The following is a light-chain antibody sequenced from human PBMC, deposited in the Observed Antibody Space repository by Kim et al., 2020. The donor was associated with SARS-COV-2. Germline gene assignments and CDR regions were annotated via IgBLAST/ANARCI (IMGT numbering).Light chain of an antibody. CDR2: GAS. CDR3: QQYNKWPGT. V-gene: IGKV3-15*01. J-gene: IGKJ1*01. Sequence: VSPGERATLSCRASQSVSNNFAWYQHRPGQAPRLLIYGASTRATGVPARFSGSGSGTEFTLTISSLQSEDFAMYFCQQYNKWPGTFGQGTKVDIK. CDR1: QSVSNN.